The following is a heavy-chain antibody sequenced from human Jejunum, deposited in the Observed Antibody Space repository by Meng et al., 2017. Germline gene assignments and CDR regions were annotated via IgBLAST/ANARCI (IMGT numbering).Heavy chain of an antibody. J-gene: IGHJ4*01. D-gene: IGHD6-13*01. Sequence: GESPKTSCKGPGYSFSNYWIGWVRQMPGKGLEWMGIINLADSDTRYSPSSQGQVTFSADKSISTAYLQWNSLQASDTAMYYCARANLPSHCSSFSCSRGDYFVYWGQGNQV. CDR2: INLADSDT. V-gene: IGHV5-51*01. CDR1: GYSFSNYW. CDR3: ARANLPSHCSSFSCSRGDYFVY.